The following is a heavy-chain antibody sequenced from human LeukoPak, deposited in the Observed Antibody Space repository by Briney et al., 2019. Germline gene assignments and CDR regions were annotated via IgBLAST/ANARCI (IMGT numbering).Heavy chain of an antibody. CDR2: IYYSGST. Sequence: SQTLSLTCTVSGGSISISSGGYYWSWIRQHPGKGLEWIGYIYYSGSTYYNPSLESRVIISVDMSKNQFSLKLSSVTAADTAVYYCARGVLLFRGYFDYWGQGTLVTVSS. D-gene: IGHD3-10*01. CDR1: GGSISISSGGYY. J-gene: IGHJ4*02. V-gene: IGHV4-31*03. CDR3: ARGVLLFRGYFDY.